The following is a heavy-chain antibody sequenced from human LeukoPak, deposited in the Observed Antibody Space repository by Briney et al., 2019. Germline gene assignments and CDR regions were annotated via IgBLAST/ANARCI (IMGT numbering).Heavy chain of an antibody. CDR2: IKQDGREK. CDR1: GFTFSSFW. CDR3: AIYHNYGSRDFDY. V-gene: IGHV3-7*01. J-gene: IGHJ4*02. Sequence: GGSLRLSCAAPGFTFSSFWMRLVRQAPGKGLEWVANIKQDGREKYYVDSVKGRFTISRDNARNSLYLQMNSLRAEDTAVYYCAIYHNYGSRDFDYWGRGTLLSVSS. D-gene: IGHD5-18*01.